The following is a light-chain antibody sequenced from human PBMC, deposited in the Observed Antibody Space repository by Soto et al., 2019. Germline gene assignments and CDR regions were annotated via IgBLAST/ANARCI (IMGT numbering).Light chain of an antibody. CDR1: SDSIANNF. V-gene: IGLV6-57*01. CDR3: QSYDNNNHWV. J-gene: IGLJ3*02. CDR2: KDN. Sequence: NFMLTQPHSVSASPGKTVTMSCTRSSDSIANNFVQWYQQRPGSSPTTVIYKDNQRPSGVPDRFSGSIDSSSNSASLSISGLKTEDEADYYCQSYDNNNHWVFGGGTKLTVL.